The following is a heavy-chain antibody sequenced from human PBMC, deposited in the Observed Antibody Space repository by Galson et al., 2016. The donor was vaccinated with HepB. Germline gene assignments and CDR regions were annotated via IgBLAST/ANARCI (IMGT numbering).Heavy chain of an antibody. CDR3: ARGANRGRPFDY. V-gene: IGHV3-7*03. J-gene: IGHJ4*02. D-gene: IGHD3-10*01. CDR2: VKRDGSER. CDR1: GLTFTNAW. Sequence: SLRLSCAASGLTFTNAWMTWVRQAPGKGLEWVANVKRDGSERYYVDSVKGRFTISRENAKNSLFLQMNSLRVEDTAVYYCARGANRGRPFDYWGQGTLVTVSS.